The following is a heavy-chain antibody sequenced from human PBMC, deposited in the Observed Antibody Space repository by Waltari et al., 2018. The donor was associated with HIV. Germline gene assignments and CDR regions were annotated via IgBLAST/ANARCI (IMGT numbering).Heavy chain of an antibody. J-gene: IGHJ3*02. Sequence: QVQLVQSGAEVKKPGASVKVSCKVSGYTLTELSMHWVRQAPGKGLEWMGCCDPEDGETIYAQEFQGRVTMTEDTSTDTAYMELSSLRSEDTAVYYCATDLGPSGAFDILGQGTMVTVSS. CDR3: ATDLGPSGAFDI. CDR2: CDPEDGET. CDR1: GYTLTELS. D-gene: IGHD3-16*01. V-gene: IGHV1-24*01.